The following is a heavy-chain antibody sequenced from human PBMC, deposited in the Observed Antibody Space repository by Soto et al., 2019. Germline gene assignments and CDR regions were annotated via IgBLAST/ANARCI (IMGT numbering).Heavy chain of an antibody. CDR3: ARETPLIDGGSDMDV. V-gene: IGHV3-30*03. J-gene: IGHJ6*02. CDR2: VSYDGRDK. Sequence: ESGGGVVQPGRSLRLSCAASGFTFSNYGMHWVRQAPGKGLEWVTFVSYDGRDKFYADSVKGRFTVSRDNSENTLFLQMNSLRSEDTGVYYCARETPLIDGGSDMDVWGQGTTVTVSS. D-gene: IGHD3-16*01. CDR1: GFTFSNYG.